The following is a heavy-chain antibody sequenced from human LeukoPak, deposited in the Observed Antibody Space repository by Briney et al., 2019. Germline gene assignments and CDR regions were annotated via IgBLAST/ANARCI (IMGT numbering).Heavy chain of an antibody. CDR1: GFTFSSYS. CDR2: ISSSSSYI. CDR3: ASSYRGFFDP. J-gene: IGHJ5*02. V-gene: IGHV3-21*01. Sequence: GGSLRLSCAASGFTFSSYSMNWVRQAPGKGLEWVSSISSSSSYIYYADSVKGRFTISRDNAKNSLYLQMNSLRAEDTAVCYCASSYRGFFDPWGQGTLVTVSS. D-gene: IGHD1-26*01.